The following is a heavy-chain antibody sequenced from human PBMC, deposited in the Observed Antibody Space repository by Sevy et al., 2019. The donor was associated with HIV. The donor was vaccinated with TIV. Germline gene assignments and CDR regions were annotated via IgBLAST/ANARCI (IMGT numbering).Heavy chain of an antibody. CDR1: GFTFSSYA. Sequence: GGSLRLSCAASGFTFSSYAMSWVRQAPGKGLEWVSAISGSGGSTYYADSVKGRFTISRDNSKNTLYLQMNSLSAEDTAVYYCAKDQWHAMKEDIVVVVAATYGFDYWGQGTLVTVSS. J-gene: IGHJ4*02. CDR2: ISGSGGST. CDR3: AKDQWHAMKEDIVVVVAATYGFDY. D-gene: IGHD2-15*01. V-gene: IGHV3-23*01.